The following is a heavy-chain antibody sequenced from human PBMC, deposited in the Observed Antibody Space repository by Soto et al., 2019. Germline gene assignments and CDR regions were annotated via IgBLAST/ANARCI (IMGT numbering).Heavy chain of an antibody. Sequence: SVKVSCKASGGTFSSYAISWVRQAPGQGLEWMGGIIPIFGTANYAQKFQGRVTITADESTSTAYMELSSLRSEDTAVYYCARVQMYYYDSSGYSGGYYFDYWGQGTLVTVSS. CDR2: IIPIFGTA. D-gene: IGHD3-22*01. CDR3: ARVQMYYYDSSGYSGGYYFDY. J-gene: IGHJ4*02. V-gene: IGHV1-69*13. CDR1: GGTFSSYA.